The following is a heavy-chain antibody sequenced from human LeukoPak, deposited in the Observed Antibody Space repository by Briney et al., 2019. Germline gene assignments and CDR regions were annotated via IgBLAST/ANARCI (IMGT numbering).Heavy chain of an antibody. CDR2: IYYSGST. CDR3: ARSYGGNSRTFDY. J-gene: IGHJ4*02. D-gene: IGHD4-23*01. CDR1: GGSIISYY. V-gene: IGHV4-59*01. Sequence: SETLSLTCTVSGGSIISYYWSWIRQPPGKGLEWIGYIYYSGSTNYNPSLKSRVTISVDTSKNQFSLKLSSVTAADTAVYYCARSYGGNSRTFDYWGQGTLVTVSS.